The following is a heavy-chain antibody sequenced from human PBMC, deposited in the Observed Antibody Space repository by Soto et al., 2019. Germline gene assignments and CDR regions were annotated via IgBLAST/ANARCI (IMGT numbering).Heavy chain of an antibody. CDR2: ISYDGSNK. Sequence: QVQLVESGGGVVQPGRSLRLSCVVSEFTFSTYAMHWVRQAPGKGLEWVAVISYDGSNKFYADSVKGRFTISRDNSQNTLHLQMHSLRAEDTAVYYCARKEKQFITRAGIDFWGQGARVTVSS. V-gene: IGHV3-30-3*01. CDR3: ARKEKQFITRAGIDF. D-gene: IGHD3-10*01. CDR1: EFTFSTYA. J-gene: IGHJ4*02.